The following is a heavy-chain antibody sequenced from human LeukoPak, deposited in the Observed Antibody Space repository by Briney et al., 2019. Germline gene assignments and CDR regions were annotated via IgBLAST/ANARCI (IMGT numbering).Heavy chain of an antibody. Sequence: SETLSLTCTVSGDSISNYYWSWIRQPPGKGLEWIGYIRYSGSANYNPSLRSRVTTSIDTSKNQFFLKLSSVTAADTAVYHCARLVYDSRGYYFDYWGQGTLVIVSS. D-gene: IGHD3-22*01. CDR2: IRYSGSA. CDR1: GDSISNYY. J-gene: IGHJ4*02. V-gene: IGHV4-59*08. CDR3: ARLVYDSRGYYFDY.